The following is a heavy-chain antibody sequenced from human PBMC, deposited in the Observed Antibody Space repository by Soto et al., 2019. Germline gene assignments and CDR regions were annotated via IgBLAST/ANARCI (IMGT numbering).Heavy chain of an antibody. V-gene: IGHV1-3*01. D-gene: IGHD3-3*01. CDR3: ARGHDFWSGLYYMDV. J-gene: IGHJ6*03. CDR1: GYTFTSYA. CDR2: INAGNGNT. Sequence: QVQLVQSGAEVKKPGASVKVSCKASGYTFTSYAMHWVRQAPGQRLEWMGWINAGNGNTKYSQKFQGRVTITRDTSASTAYMELSSLRSEDTAVYYSARGHDFWSGLYYMDVWGKGTKVTVSS.